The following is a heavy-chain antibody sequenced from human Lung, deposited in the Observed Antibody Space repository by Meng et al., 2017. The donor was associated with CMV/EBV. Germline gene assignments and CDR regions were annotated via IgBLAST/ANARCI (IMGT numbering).Heavy chain of an antibody. D-gene: IGHD3-3*01. V-gene: IGHV3-33*06. CDR1: GFTFSSYG. CDR2: IWYDGSNK. Sequence: LSLTCAASGFTFSSYGMHWVRQAPGKGLEWVAVIWYDGSNKYYADSVKGRFTISRDNSKNTLYLQMNSLRAEDTAVYYCAKDQRERITIFGVASLEWGQGTLVTVSS. J-gene: IGHJ4*02. CDR3: AKDQRERITIFGVASLE.